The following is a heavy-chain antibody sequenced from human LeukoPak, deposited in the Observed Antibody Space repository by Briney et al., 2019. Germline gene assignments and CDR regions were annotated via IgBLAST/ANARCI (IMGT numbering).Heavy chain of an antibody. CDR2: ISAYNGNT. CDR3: ARFLIGGGSPHYFDY. Sequence: PVASVKVSCKASGYTFTSYGINWVRQAPGQGLEWMGWISAYNGNTNYAQKFQGRVIMTTDTLTSTAYMELMSLRSDDTAVYYCARFLIGGGSPHYFDYWGQGTLVTVSS. V-gene: IGHV1-18*01. J-gene: IGHJ4*02. D-gene: IGHD2-15*01. CDR1: GYTFTSYG.